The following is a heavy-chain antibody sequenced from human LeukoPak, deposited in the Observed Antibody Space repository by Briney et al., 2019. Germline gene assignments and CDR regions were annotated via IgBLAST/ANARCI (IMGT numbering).Heavy chain of an antibody. J-gene: IGHJ5*02. D-gene: IGHD2-2*01. CDR3: AKSVVVPAAKGGRGFDP. CDR2: ISSYDDTT. CDR1: GFTSRNYA. V-gene: IGHV3-23*01. Sequence: GGSLRLSCAASGFTSRNYAMSWVRQAPGKGLYWVSTISSYDDTTYYADSVKGRFTISRDNSKNTLYLQMNSLRAEDTAVYYCAKSVVVPAAKGGRGFDPWGQGTLVTVSS.